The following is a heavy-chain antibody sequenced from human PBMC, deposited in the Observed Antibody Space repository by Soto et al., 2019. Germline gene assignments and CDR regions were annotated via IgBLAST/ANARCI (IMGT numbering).Heavy chain of an antibody. D-gene: IGHD4-17*01. CDR2: IYYSGST. J-gene: IGHJ4*02. CDR1: GGSISSYY. V-gene: IGHV4-59*01. CDR3: ARAGYGHYEGENTLDY. Sequence: SETLSLTCTVSGGSISSYYWSWIRQPPGKGLEWIGYIYYSGSTNYNPSLKSRVTISVDTSKNQFSLKPSSVTAADTAVYYCARAGYGHYEGENTLDYWGQGTLVTVS.